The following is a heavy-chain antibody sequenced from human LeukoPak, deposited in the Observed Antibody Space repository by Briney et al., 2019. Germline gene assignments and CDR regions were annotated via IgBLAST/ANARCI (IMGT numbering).Heavy chain of an antibody. Sequence: SETLSLTCTVSGGSISSHYWGWIRQPPGKGLEWIGYIYYSGSTNYNPSLKSRVTISVDTSRNQFSLKLSSVTAADTAVYYCARDPSGSCGFLFDPWGQGTLVTVSS. J-gene: IGHJ5*02. CDR2: IYYSGST. V-gene: IGHV4-59*11. D-gene: IGHD1-26*01. CDR1: GGSISSHY. CDR3: ARDPSGSCGFLFDP.